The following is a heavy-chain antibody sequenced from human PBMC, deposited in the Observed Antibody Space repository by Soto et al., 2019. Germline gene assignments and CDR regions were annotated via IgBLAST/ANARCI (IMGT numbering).Heavy chain of an antibody. D-gene: IGHD3-22*01. Sequence: GGSLSLSCAASGFTFISNAMHWVRQAPGKGLEWVAFILYDGTNKYYADSVKGRFTISRDNSKNTLYLQLNSLGAEDTAVYYCARDPPDYYDSSGYFDFDYWGQGTPVTVSS. CDR1: GFTFISNA. J-gene: IGHJ4*02. CDR2: ILYDGTNK. V-gene: IGHV3-33*01. CDR3: ARDPPDYYDSSGYFDFDY.